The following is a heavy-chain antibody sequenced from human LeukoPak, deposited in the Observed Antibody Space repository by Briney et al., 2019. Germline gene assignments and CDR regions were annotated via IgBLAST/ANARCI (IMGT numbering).Heavy chain of an antibody. V-gene: IGHV4-38-2*02. D-gene: IGHD3-16*02. CDR3: ARHSGYYDYVWGSYRLHNWFDP. CDR2: IYHSGST. Sequence: SETLSLTCTVSGYSISSGYYWGWIRQPPGKGLEWIGSIYHSGSTNYNPSLKSRVTISVDTSKNQFSLKLSSVTAADTAVYYCARHSGYYDYVWGSYRLHNWFDPWGQGTLVTVSS. CDR1: GYSISSGYY. J-gene: IGHJ5*02.